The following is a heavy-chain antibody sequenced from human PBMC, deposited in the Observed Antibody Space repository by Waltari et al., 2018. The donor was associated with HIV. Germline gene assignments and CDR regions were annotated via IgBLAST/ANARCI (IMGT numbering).Heavy chain of an antibody. CDR3: ARTYYYDSSGYYYFDY. V-gene: IGHV1-2*02. J-gene: IGHJ4*02. Sequence: QVQLVQSGAEVKKPGASVKVSCKASGYTFTGYYMHWVRQAPGQGLEWMGGINPNSGGTNCAQKFQGRVTMTRDTSISTAYMELSRLRSDDTAVYYCARTYYYDSSGYYYFDYWGQGTLVTVSS. CDR2: INPNSGGT. CDR1: GYTFTGYY. D-gene: IGHD3-22*01.